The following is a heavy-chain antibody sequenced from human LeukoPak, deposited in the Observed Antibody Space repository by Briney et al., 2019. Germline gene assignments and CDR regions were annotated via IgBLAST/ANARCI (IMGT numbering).Heavy chain of an antibody. V-gene: IGHV3-48*02. D-gene: IGHD4-17*01. Sequence: GGSLRLSCAASGFTFSSYAMNWVRQAPGKGLEWVSYISSSSSTIYYADSVKGRFTISRDNAKNSLYPQMNSLRDEDTAVYYCARGGGVTTSGGFDIWGQGTMVTVSS. CDR2: ISSSSSTI. CDR1: GFTFSSYA. CDR3: ARGGGVTTSGGFDI. J-gene: IGHJ3*02.